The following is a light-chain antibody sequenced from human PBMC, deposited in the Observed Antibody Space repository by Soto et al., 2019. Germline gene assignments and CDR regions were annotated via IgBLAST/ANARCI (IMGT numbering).Light chain of an antibody. CDR1: QSVSGY. V-gene: IGKV3-11*01. Sequence: EIVLTQSPDTLSLSPGERATLSCRARQSVSGYLGWYQQKPGQAPRLLIYDASNSASGVPARFRGSGSGTDFTLTIASLEPEDFAGYYCRQRSNGPYLTFGGGTRVELK. CDR2: DAS. J-gene: IGKJ4*01. CDR3: RQRSNGPYLT.